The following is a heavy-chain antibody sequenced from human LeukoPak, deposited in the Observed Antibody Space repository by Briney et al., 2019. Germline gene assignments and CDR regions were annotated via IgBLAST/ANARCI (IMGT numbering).Heavy chain of an antibody. D-gene: IGHD4-17*01. CDR2: IHYSGST. CDR1: GGSISSSSYY. J-gene: IGHJ4*02. CDR3: ARQTYYGDYAPWYFDH. V-gene: IGHV4-39*01. Sequence: SETLSLTCTVSGGSISSSSYYWGWIRQSPGKGLEWIGSIHYSGSTYYNPSLKSRVTISVDTSKNQFSLKLSSVTAADTAVYYCARQTYYGDYAPWYFDHWGQGTLVTVSS.